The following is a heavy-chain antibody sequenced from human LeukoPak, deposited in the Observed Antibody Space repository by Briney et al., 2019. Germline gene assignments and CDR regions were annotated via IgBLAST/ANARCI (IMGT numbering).Heavy chain of an antibody. CDR3: ARDRYGDFEDY. CDR1: GGSINTANYY. J-gene: IGHJ4*02. Sequence: PSETLSLTCNVSGGSINTANYYWTWIRRPPGKGLEWIGYISYSGTPYYNPSLNSRLTISLDTSKNQFSLRLNSVTAADTAMYYCARDRYGDFEDYWGQGTLVTVSS. CDR2: ISYSGTP. D-gene: IGHD4-17*01. V-gene: IGHV4-30-4*08.